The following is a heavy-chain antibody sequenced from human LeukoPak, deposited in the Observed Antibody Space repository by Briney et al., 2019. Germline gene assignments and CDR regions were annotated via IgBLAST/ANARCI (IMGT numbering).Heavy chain of an antibody. Sequence: ASVKVSCKVSGYTLTELSMHWVRQAPGKGLEWMGGFDPEDGETIYAQKFQGRVTMTEDTSTDTAYMELSSLRSEDTAVYYCATFMRVRGTFDYWGQGTLVTVSS. J-gene: IGHJ4*02. V-gene: IGHV1-24*01. CDR2: FDPEDGET. D-gene: IGHD3-10*01. CDR1: GYTLTELS. CDR3: ATFMRVRGTFDY.